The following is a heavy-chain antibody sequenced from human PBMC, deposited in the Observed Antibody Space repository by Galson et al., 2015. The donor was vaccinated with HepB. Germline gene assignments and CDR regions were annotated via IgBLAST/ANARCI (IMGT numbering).Heavy chain of an antibody. CDR1: GYTFTSYG. V-gene: IGHV1-18*04. CDR3: AREGNYDSSGYYDY. J-gene: IGHJ4*02. Sequence: SVKVSCKASGYTFTSYGISWVRQAPGQGLEWMGWISAYNGNTNYAQKLQGRVTMTTDTSTSTAYMELRSLRSDDTAVYYRAREGNYDSSGYYDYWGQGTLVTVSS. CDR2: ISAYNGNT. D-gene: IGHD3-22*01.